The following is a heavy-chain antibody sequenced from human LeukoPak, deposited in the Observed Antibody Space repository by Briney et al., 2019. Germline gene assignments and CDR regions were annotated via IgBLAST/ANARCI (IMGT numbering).Heavy chain of an antibody. D-gene: IGHD3-3*01. J-gene: IGHJ5*02. CDR3: ARVIRFLEWSPQYNWFDP. CDR1: GYTFTGYY. CDR2: MNPNSGNT. Sequence: GASVKVSCKASGYTFTGYYMHWVRQAPGQGLEWMGWMNPNSGNTGYAQKFQGRVTITRNTSISTAYMELSSLRSEDTAVYYCARVIRFLEWSPQYNWFDPWGQGTLVTVSS. V-gene: IGHV1-8*03.